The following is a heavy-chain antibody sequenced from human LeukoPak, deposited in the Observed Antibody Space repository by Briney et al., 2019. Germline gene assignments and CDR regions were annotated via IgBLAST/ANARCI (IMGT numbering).Heavy chain of an antibody. CDR3: AMMNGWFDP. CDR2: ISHSGST. D-gene: IGHD1-1*01. J-gene: IGHJ5*02. V-gene: IGHV4-4*02. CDR1: GGSIISRNW. Sequence: SETLSLTCVVSGGSIISRNWWSWVRQAPGKGLEWIGEISHSGSTNYNPSLKSRVTISVDTSKNQFSLKLSSVTAADTAVYYCAMMNGWFDPWGQGTLVTVSS.